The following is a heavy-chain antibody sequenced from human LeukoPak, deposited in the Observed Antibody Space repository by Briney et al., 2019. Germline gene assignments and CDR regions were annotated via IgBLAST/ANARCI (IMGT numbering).Heavy chain of an antibody. Sequence: SETPSLTCTVSGGSISSTSYYWGWIRQPPGKRLEWIGSIYYSGNTYYNPSLRSRVTISVDTSRNQFSLKLTSVTAADTGVYYCAMQRGYYYHMDVWGNGTTVTVSS. CDR2: IYYSGNT. D-gene: IGHD6-25*01. V-gene: IGHV4-39*05. CDR3: AMQRGYYYHMDV. CDR1: GGSISSTSYY. J-gene: IGHJ6*03.